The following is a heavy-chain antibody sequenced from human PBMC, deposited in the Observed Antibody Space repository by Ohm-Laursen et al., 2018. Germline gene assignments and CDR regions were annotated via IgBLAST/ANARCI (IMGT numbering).Heavy chain of an antibody. J-gene: IGHJ2*01. Sequence: GSLRLSCTAFGFTFSSYEMNWVRQAPGKGLEWVSYISSSGSSIYYADSLKGRFTISRDNAKNSLYLQMNSLRAEDTAVYYCARGRTVGWSFDLWGRGTLVTVSS. D-gene: IGHD1-26*01. CDR1: GFTFSSYE. V-gene: IGHV3-48*03. CDR2: ISSSGSSI. CDR3: ARGRTVGWSFDL.